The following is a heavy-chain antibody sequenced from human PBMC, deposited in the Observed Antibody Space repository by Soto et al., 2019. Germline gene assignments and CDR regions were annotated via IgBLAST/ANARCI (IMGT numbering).Heavy chain of an antibody. Sequence: QVQLVQSGAEVKNSGASVKVSCKASGYTFTSYGFSWVRQAPGQGLEWMGWISASNGNTNYAQKLQGRVTMTTDTSTSTADMELRSLRSDDTAVYYCARHPVQITSPYFDYWGQGTLVTVSS. J-gene: IGHJ4*02. CDR2: ISASNGNT. CDR1: GYTFTSYG. CDR3: ARHPVQITSPYFDY. V-gene: IGHV1-18*01. D-gene: IGHD2-2*01.